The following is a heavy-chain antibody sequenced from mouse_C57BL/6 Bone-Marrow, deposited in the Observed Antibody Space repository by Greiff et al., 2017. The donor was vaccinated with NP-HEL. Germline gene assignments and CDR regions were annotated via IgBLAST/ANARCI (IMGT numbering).Heavy chain of an antibody. D-gene: IGHD1-1*01. Sequence: QVQLKQSGPELVKPGASVKLSCKASGYTFTSYDINWVKQRPGQGLEWIGWIYPRDGSTKYNEKLKGKATLTVDPSSSTAYMELHSLTSEDSAVYFCASPPPAVVGGFAYWGQGTLVTVSA. CDR1: GYTFTSYD. CDR2: IYPRDGST. V-gene: IGHV1-85*01. CDR3: ASPPPAVVGGFAY. J-gene: IGHJ3*01.